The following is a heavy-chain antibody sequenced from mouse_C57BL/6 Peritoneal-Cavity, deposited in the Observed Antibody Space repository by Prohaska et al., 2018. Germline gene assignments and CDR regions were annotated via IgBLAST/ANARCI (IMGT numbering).Heavy chain of an antibody. CDR3: ARSTVVFDY. CDR2: IRNKANGYTT. D-gene: IGHD1-1*01. Sequence: EVKLVESGGGLVQPGGSLSLSCAASGFTFTDYYMSWVRQPPGKALDLLGFIRNKANGYTTEYSASVKGRFTISRDNSQSILYLQMNALRAEDSSTYYCARSTVVFDYWGQGTTLTVSS. J-gene: IGHJ2*01. V-gene: IGHV7-3*01. CDR1: GFTFTDYY.